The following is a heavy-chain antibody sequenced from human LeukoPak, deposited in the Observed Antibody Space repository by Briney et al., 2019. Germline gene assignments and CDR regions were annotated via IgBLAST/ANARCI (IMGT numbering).Heavy chain of an antibody. J-gene: IGHJ4*02. CDR2: IYYSGNT. CDR3: AFDTTGGGY. D-gene: IGHD1-26*01. CDR1: GGSISNYY. Sequence: SETLSLTCTVSGGSISNYYWSWIRQPPGKGLEWIGYIYYSGNTNYNPSLKSRVSISVDTSKNQFSLKLSSVTAADTAVYYCAFDTTGGGYWGQGTLVTVS. V-gene: IGHV4-59*12.